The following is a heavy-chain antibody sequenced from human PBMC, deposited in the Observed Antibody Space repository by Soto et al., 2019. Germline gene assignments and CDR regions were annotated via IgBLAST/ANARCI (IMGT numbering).Heavy chain of an antibody. D-gene: IGHD6-13*01. CDR1: GFTFSSYD. V-gene: IGHV3-13*01. CDR3: ASGGWGSSWYEGGSRIDY. CDR2: IGVAGDT. Sequence: EVQLVESGGGLVQPEGSLRLSCAASGFTFSSYDMHWVRQVAGKGLEWVSAIGVAGDTYYPDSVKGRFTISRENAKNSLYLQMNSLRAEDTAVYYCASGGWGSSWYEGGSRIDYWGQGTLVTVSS. J-gene: IGHJ4*02.